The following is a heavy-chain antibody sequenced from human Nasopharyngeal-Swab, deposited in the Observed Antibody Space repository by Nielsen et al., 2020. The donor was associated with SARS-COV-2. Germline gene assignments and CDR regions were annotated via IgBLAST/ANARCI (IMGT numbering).Heavy chain of an antibody. J-gene: IGHJ5*02. CDR2: IKSKTDGGTT. V-gene: IGHV3-15*01. CDR3: TTDRMVVAATYKDNWSDP. CDR1: GFTFSNAW. Sequence: ETLSLTCAASGFTFSNAWMSWVRQAPGKGLEWVGRIKSKTDGGTTDYAAPVKGRFTISRDDSKNTLYLQMNSLKTEDTAVYYCTTDRMVVAATYKDNWSDPWGQGTLVTVSS. D-gene: IGHD2-15*01.